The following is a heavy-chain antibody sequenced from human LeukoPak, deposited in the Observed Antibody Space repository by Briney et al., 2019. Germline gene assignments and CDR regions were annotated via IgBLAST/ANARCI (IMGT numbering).Heavy chain of an antibody. CDR1: VRPHNIYY. J-gene: IGHJ2*01. D-gene: IGHD1-26*01. V-gene: IGHV4-59*13. Sequence: SVTLSLLCSVWVRPHNIYYGMWTPEPTGKGLEGIGYIYYSVNAKYNPSLKSRVSIFVEPSKNQFSLKLSSVTAADTAVYYCARDPVGGATNWYFDLCGRGTLATVS. CDR3: ARDPVGGATNWYFDL. CDR2: IYYSVNA.